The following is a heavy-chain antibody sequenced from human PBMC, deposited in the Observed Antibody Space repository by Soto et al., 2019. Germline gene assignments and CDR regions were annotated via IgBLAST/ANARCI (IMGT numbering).Heavy chain of an antibody. J-gene: IGHJ5*02. CDR2: ISSSSSYI. V-gene: IGHV3-21*01. CDR3: ASLGLWFGNNWFDP. CDR1: GFTFSSYS. D-gene: IGHD3-10*01. Sequence: EVQLVESGGGLVKPGGSLRLSCAASGFTFSSYSMNWVRQAPGKGLEWVSSISSSSSYIYYADSVKGRFTISRDNAKNSLYLQMNSLRAEDTAVYDCASLGLWFGNNWFDPWGQGTLVTVSS.